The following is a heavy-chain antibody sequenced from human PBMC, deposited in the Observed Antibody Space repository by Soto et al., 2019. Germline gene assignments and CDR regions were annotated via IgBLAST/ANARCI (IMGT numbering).Heavy chain of an antibody. Sequence: EVQLVESGGGLVQPGGSLRLSCAASGLTFSSYEMNWVRQAPGKGLEWVSYISRSGSTIYYADSVKGRVTISRDNAKNSLYLQMNSLRAEDTAVYYCARMWAGYCVSISCYPSPTMGYGMDVWGQGTTVTVSS. CDR3: ARMWAGYCVSISCYPSPTMGYGMDV. CDR2: ISRSGSTI. J-gene: IGHJ6*02. V-gene: IGHV3-48*03. CDR1: GLTFSSYE. D-gene: IGHD2-2*01.